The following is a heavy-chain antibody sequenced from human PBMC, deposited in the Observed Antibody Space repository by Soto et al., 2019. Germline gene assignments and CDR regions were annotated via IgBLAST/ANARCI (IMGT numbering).Heavy chain of an antibody. CDR2: FSPSGDST. CDR1: GFIFSTYS. CDR3: VKEPDV. Sequence: GGSRRLSCEASGFIFSTYSMTWVRQVPGKGLEWVAAFSPSGDSTYYADSLKGRLTISRDNSKNTVFLQMNSLSADDTGLYYCVKEPDVWGQGISVTVSS. V-gene: IGHV3-23*01. J-gene: IGHJ6*02.